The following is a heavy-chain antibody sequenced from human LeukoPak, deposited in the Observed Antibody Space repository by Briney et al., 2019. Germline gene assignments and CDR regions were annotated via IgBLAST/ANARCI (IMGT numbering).Heavy chain of an antibody. CDR2: INTDSSDI. V-gene: IGHV3-21*05. Sequence: GGSLRLSCAASGFTFSRYAMNWVRQAPGKALEWVSYINTDSSDIHYADSVKGRFTISRDNARNTLYLQLSSLGAEDSGVYYCARDTFQPGLIDSWGQGTLVTVSS. J-gene: IGHJ4*02. D-gene: IGHD2-2*01. CDR1: GFTFSRYA. CDR3: ARDTFQPGLIDS.